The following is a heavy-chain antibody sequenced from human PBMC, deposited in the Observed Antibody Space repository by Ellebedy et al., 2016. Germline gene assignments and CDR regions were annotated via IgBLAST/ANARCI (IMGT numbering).Heavy chain of an antibody. V-gene: IGHV3-23*01. CDR1: GFTFSNAW. J-gene: IGHJ4*02. CDR2: ICGNGDKR. CDR3: RQGHYADY. Sequence: GESLKISXAASGFTFSNAWMNWVRQAPGKGLEWVATICGNGDKRDFADSVQGRFTISRDNFRNTLHLQMSNLRGEDTAMYYCRQGHYADYWGQGTLVTVSS.